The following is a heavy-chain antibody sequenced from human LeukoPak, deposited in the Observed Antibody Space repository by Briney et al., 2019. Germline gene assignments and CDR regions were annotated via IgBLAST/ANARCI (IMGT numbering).Heavy chain of an antibody. CDR3: ASGYDLPY. D-gene: IGHD5-12*01. Sequence: GGSLRLSCAASGFTFSSYEMNWVRQAPGKGLEWVPYISRSGSTIYYADSVKGRFTISRDNAKNPLYLQMNSLRVEDTAVYYCASGYDLPYWGQGTLVTVSS. CDR2: ISRSGSTI. J-gene: IGHJ4*02. V-gene: IGHV3-48*03. CDR1: GFTFSSYE.